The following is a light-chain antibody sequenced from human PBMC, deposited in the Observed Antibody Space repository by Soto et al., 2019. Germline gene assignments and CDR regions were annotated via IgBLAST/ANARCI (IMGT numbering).Light chain of an antibody. CDR1: QSVSSSY. CDR2: GAS. Sequence: EIVLTQSPGTLSLSPGERATLSCRASQSVSSSYLAWYQQKPGQAPRLLIYGASSRATGIPDWFSGGGSGTDDTPTTINLVPQDFAAYYFQQQGSSLPRTFGPGTKVDIK. CDR3: QQQGSSLPRT. V-gene: IGKV3-20*01. J-gene: IGKJ3*01.